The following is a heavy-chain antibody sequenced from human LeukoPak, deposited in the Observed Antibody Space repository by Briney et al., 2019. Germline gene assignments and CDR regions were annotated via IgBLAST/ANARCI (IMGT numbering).Heavy chain of an antibody. J-gene: IGHJ4*02. CDR3: ARATYYYGSGSYYKYFDY. D-gene: IGHD3-10*01. CDR1: GGSISSSNW. V-gene: IGHV4-4*02. CDR2: IYHSGST. Sequence: SETLSLTCAVSGGSISSSNWWSWVRQPPGKGLEWIGEIYHSGSTNYNPSLKSRVTISVDKSKNQFSLKLSSVTAADTAVYYCARATYYYGSGSYYKYFDYWGQGTLVTVSS.